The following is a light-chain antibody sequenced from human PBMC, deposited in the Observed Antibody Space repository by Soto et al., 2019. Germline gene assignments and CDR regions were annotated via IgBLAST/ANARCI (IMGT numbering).Light chain of an antibody. Sequence: QSVLSQPPSASGSPGQSVTISCTGTSSDVGGYNYVSWYQHHPGKAPKLMIYEVTDRPSGVSNRFSGSKSGNTASLTISGLQAEDEADYYCSSFTSTSTRLFGSGTKVTVL. CDR3: SSFTSTSTRL. CDR2: EVT. J-gene: IGLJ1*01. V-gene: IGLV2-14*01. CDR1: SSDVGGYNY.